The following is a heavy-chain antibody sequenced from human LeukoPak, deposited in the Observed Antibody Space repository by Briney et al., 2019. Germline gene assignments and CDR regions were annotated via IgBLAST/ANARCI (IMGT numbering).Heavy chain of an antibody. D-gene: IGHD6-13*01. V-gene: IGHV1-69*05. CDR1: GGTFSSYA. CDR3: ARGGIELCYFDY. J-gene: IGHJ4*02. Sequence: ASVKVSCKASGGTFSSYAVSWVRQAPGQGLEWMGGIIPIFGTANYAQKFQGRVTITTDESTSTAYMELSSLRSEDTAVYYCARGGIELCYFDYWGQGTLVTVSS. CDR2: IIPIFGTA.